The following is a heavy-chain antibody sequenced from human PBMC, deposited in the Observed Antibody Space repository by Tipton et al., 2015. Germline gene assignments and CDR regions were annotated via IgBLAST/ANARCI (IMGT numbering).Heavy chain of an antibody. CDR2: ISGHSGHI. J-gene: IGHJ4*02. CDR3: ARQYYNVLTGPEEHFDD. Sequence: SLRLSCAASGFTFSGYTMNWVRQAPGKGLEWVASISGHSGHIFYADSLKDRFSISRDSADNSLSLQMNSLRAEDTGVYYCARQYYNVLTGPEEHFDDWGQGTLVTVSS. CDR1: GFTFSGYT. V-gene: IGHV3-21*01. D-gene: IGHD3-9*01.